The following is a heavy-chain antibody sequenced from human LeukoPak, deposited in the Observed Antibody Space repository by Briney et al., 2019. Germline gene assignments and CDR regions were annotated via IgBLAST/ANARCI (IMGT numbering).Heavy chain of an antibody. J-gene: IGHJ4*02. CDR1: GFTFSSYE. V-gene: IGHV3-48*03. CDR3: ARVKPGIAVGIDY. CDR2: ISSSGSTI. Sequence: GGSLRLSCAASGFTFSSYEMNWVRQAPGKELEWVSYISSSGSTIYYADSVKGRFTISRDNAKNSLYLQMNSLRAEDTAVYYCARVKPGIAVGIDYWGQGTLVTVSS. D-gene: IGHD6-19*01.